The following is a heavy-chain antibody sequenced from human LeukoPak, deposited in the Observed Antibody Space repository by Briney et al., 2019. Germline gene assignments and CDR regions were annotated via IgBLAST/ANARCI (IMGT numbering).Heavy chain of an antibody. V-gene: IGHV4-34*01. CDR2: INHSGST. J-gene: IGHJ6*03. CDR3: ARGGRIQLWLGYYMDV. D-gene: IGHD5-18*01. Sequence: SETLSLTCALYGGSFIGYNWSWVRQPPGKGLEWIGEINHSGSTNYNPSLKSRVTISVDTSKNQFSLKLSSVTAADTAVYYCARGGRIQLWLGYYMDVWGKGTTVTVSS. CDR1: GGSFIGYN.